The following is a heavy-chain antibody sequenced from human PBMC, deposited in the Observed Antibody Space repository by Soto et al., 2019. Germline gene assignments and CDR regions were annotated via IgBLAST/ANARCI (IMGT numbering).Heavy chain of an antibody. J-gene: IGHJ6*02. Sequence: GGSLRLSCAASGFTFSSYGMHWVRQAPGKGLEWVAVIWYDGSNKYYADSVKGRFTISRDNSKNTLYLQMNSLRAEDTAVYYCARLGYCSSTSCHRYYYYGMDVWGQGTTVTVSS. CDR3: ARLGYCSSTSCHRYYYYGMDV. V-gene: IGHV3-33*01. CDR1: GFTFSSYG. CDR2: IWYDGSNK. D-gene: IGHD2-2*01.